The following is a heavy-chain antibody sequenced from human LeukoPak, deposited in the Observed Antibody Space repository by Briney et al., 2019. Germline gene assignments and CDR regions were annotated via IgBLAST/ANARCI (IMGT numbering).Heavy chain of an antibody. CDR3: AREVAEGFDY. CDR1: GFTFSTYS. CDR2: IGGTGTSI. Sequence: GGSLRLSCAASGFTFSTYSMNWVRQAPGKGLEWVSSIGGTGTSIYYADSVKGRFTISRDNPKNSLYLQMNSLRAEDTAVYYCAREVAEGFDYWGQGTLVTVSS. J-gene: IGHJ4*02. V-gene: IGHV3-21*01.